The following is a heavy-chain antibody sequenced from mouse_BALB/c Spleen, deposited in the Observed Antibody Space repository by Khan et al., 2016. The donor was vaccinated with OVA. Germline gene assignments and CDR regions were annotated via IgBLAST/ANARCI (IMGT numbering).Heavy chain of an antibody. J-gene: IGHJ4*01. V-gene: IGHV9-3-1*01. CDR2: INTYTGEP. CDR3: AREVGYVYAMDY. Sequence: QIQLVQSGPELKKPGETVKISCKASGYTFTNYGMNWVKQAPGKGLKWMGWINTYTGEPTYADDFKGRFAFSLETSASTAYLQLNNLKNEDTATCDCAREVGYVYAMDYWGQGTSVTVSS. CDR1: GYTFTNYG. D-gene: IGHD1-2*01.